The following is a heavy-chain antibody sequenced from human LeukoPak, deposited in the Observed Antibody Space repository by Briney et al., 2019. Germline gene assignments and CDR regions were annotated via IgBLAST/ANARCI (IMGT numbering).Heavy chain of an antibody. CDR3: AREAQGVKYYFEY. J-gene: IGHJ4*02. Sequence: ASVTVSCKASGYTFTDYYIHWVRQAPRQGLEWMGWINPNSGGTNYAQKFQGRVTMTGDTSISTAYMELSRLRSDDDTAVYYCAREAQGVKYYFEYWGPGKPGHRLL. CDR1: GYTFTDYY. CDR2: INPNSGGT. D-gene: IGHD3-16*01. V-gene: IGHV1-2*02.